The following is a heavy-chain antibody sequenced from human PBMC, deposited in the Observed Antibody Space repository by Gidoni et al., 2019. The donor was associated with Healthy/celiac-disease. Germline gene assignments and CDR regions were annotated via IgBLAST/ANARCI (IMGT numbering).Heavy chain of an antibody. J-gene: IGHJ6*02. Sequence: QGQRVEPGGGVVQPGRSLRLSCAAAGFTVSRYGRPWVRQAPGKRLEWFAVIWYDGSNKYYADSVKGRFTISRDNSKNTLYLQMNSLRAEDTAVYYCARDKSYSLRGTIYYYYGMDVWGQGTTVTVSS. CDR2: IWYDGSNK. D-gene: IGHD1-26*01. CDR3: ARDKSYSLRGTIYYYYGMDV. CDR1: GFTVSRYG. V-gene: IGHV3-33*01.